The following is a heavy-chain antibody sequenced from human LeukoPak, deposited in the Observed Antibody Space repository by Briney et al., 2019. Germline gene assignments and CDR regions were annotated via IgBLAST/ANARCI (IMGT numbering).Heavy chain of an antibody. CDR1: GFTFSSYS. D-gene: IGHD5-18*01. CDR2: ISRSSSYI. V-gene: IGHV3-21*04. Sequence: GGSLRLSCAASGFTFSSYSMNWVRQAPGKGLEWVASISRSSSYIYYADSVKGRFTISRDNSKNSLYLQMNSLRAEDTAVYYCARGRDISMVTSPFDFWGQGTLGTVSS. CDR3: ARGRDISMVTSPFDF. J-gene: IGHJ4*02.